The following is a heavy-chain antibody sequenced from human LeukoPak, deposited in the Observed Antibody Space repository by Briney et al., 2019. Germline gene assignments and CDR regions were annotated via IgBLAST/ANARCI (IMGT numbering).Heavy chain of an antibody. CDR3: ARDVGLGYFDY. D-gene: IGHD3-16*01. Sequence: APVKVSCKASGYTFTSYAMHWVRQAPGQRLEWMGWINAGNGNTKYSQKFQGRVTITGDTSASTAYMELSSLRSEDTAVYYCARDVGLGYFDYWGQGTLVTVSS. V-gene: IGHV1-3*01. CDR2: INAGNGNT. J-gene: IGHJ4*02. CDR1: GYTFTSYA.